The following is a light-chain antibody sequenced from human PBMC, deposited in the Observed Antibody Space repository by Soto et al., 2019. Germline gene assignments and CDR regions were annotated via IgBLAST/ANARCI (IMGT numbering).Light chain of an antibody. V-gene: IGLV2-14*01. CDR1: SSDIGGYNY. CDR2: EVS. CDR3: SSYRSISTFGV. J-gene: IGLJ1*01. Sequence: QSVLTQPASVSGSPGQSITISWTGTSSDIGGYNYVSWYQQHPGKAPKVVIYEVSNRPLGLSNRISASKSGNTASLIISGLQADDDADYFSSSYRSISTFGVFGTGTKGTV.